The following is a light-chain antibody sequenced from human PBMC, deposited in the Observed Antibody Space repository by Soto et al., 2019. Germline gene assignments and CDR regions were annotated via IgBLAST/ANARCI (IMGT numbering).Light chain of an antibody. V-gene: IGKV2-28*01. CDR1: QSLLHSNGYNC. J-gene: IGKJ2*01. CDR2: LGS. CDR3: MQTLQTPVYT. Sequence: DIVMTQSPLSLPVTPGEPASISCRSSQSLLHSNGYNCLDWYLQKPGQSPQLLIYLGSNRASGVPDRFSGSGSGTDFTLKISRVEAEDVGVYYCMQTLQTPVYTFGQGTKLEIK.